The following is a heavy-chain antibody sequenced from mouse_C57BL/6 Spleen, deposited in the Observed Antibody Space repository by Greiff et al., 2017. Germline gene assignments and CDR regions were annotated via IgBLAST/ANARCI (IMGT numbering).Heavy chain of an antibody. Sequence: EVKLQESGPGLVKPSQSLSLTCSVTGYSITSGYYWNWIRQFPGNKLEWMGYISYDGSNNYNPSLKNRISITRDTSKNQFFLKLNSVTTEDTATYYCARRGTYWYFDVWGTGTTVTVSS. CDR2: ISYDGSN. D-gene: IGHD3-3*01. V-gene: IGHV3-6*01. J-gene: IGHJ1*03. CDR3: ARRGTYWYFDV. CDR1: GYSITSGYY.